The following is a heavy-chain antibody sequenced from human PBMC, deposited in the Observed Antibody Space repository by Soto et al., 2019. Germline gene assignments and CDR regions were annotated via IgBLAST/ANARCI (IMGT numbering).Heavy chain of an antibody. CDR2: IIPIFGTA. Sequence: PSVKVSSTASGGTFSSYAISWVRQAPGQGLEWMGGIIPIFGTANYAQKFQGRVTITADESTSTAYMELSSLRSEDTAVYYCARETDCSGGSCYVFGYWGQGTLVTSPQ. J-gene: IGHJ4*02. V-gene: IGHV1-69*13. D-gene: IGHD2-15*01. CDR3: ARETDCSGGSCYVFGY. CDR1: GGTFSSYA.